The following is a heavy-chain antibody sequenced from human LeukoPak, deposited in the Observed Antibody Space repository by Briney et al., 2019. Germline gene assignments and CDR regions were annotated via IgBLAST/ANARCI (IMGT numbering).Heavy chain of an antibody. Sequence: GGSLRLSCAASGFTFRSYAMQWVRQAPGKGLEWVSVISPSGGYKYYSDSVKGRFTISRDNFKNTLYLQMNSLRAEDTAVYYCARGYCYDSRFYDEGYVDNWGQGALVTVSS. J-gene: IGHJ4*02. CDR3: ARGYCYDSRFYDEGYVDN. D-gene: IGHD3-22*01. CDR2: ISPSGGYK. V-gene: IGHV3-23*01. CDR1: GFTFRSYA.